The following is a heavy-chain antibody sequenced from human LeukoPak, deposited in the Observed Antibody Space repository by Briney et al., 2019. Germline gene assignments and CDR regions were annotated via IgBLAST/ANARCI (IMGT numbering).Heavy chain of an antibody. D-gene: IGHD2-15*01. CDR3: ARRYSRRGVQYCSGGSCYSYFDY. CDR2: INDSGST. V-gene: IGHV4-39*07. J-gene: IGHJ4*02. Sequence: SETLSLTCTVSGGSISTSNYYWGWIRQPPGKGLEWIGDINDSGSTNYNPSLKSRVTISVDTSKNQFSLKLSSVTAADTAVYYCARRYSRRGVQYCSGGSCYSYFDYWGQGTLVTVSS. CDR1: GGSISTSNYY.